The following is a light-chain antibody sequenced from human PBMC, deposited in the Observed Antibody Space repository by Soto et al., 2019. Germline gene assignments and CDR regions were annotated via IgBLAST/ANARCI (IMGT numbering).Light chain of an antibody. CDR1: QGIGNS. CDR2: AAS. CDR3: QKYNSAIFT. J-gene: IGKJ3*01. V-gene: IGKV1-27*01. Sequence: DIQMTQSPPSLSASVGDRVTITCRASQGIGNSLAWYQQRPGKVPKLLIYAASTLQSGVPSRFSGSGSGTDFTLTITSLQPEDVATYYCQKYNSAIFTFGPGTKVDIK.